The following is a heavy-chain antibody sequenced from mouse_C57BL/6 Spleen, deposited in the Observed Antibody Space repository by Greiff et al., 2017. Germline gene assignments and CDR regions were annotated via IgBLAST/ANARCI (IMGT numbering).Heavy chain of an antibody. Sequence: QVQLQQPGAELVKPGASVKLSCKASGYTFTSYWMQWVKQRPGQGLEWIGEIDPSDSYTNYNQKFKGKATLTVDTSSSTAYMQLSSLTSEDSAVYYCARKTITTSFDVWGTGTTVTVSS. CDR1: GYTFTSYW. CDR2: IDPSDSYT. J-gene: IGHJ1*03. D-gene: IGHD1-1*01. V-gene: IGHV1-50*01. CDR3: ARKTITTSFDV.